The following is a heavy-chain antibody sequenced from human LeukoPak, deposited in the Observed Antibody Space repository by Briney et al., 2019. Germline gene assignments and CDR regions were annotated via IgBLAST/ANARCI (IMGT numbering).Heavy chain of an antibody. CDR3: TRTNYGDYNWFDP. J-gene: IGHJ5*02. D-gene: IGHD4-17*01. CDR2: IHYGGST. Sequence: PSETLSLTCTVSGGAVSSGSYYWSWIRQPPGQGLEWIGYIHYGGSTKYNPSLKSRVTMSVDTSKNQFSLKVTSVTAADTAIYYCTRTNYGDYNWFDPWGQGTLVTVSS. CDR1: GGAVSSGSYY. V-gene: IGHV4-61*01.